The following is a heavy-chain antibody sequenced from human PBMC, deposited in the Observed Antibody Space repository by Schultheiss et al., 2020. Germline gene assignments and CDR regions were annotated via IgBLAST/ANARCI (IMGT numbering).Heavy chain of an antibody. V-gene: IGHV1-8*01. CDR3: ARDMSLRRYQYYGLGV. J-gene: IGHJ6*02. CDR2: MNPNSGNT. CDR1: GNTFTSYD. Sequence: ASVKVSCKASGNTFTSYDINWVRQATGQGLEWMGWMNPNSGNTGYALKFQGRVTMTRDNSISTAYMELRSLGSEDTAVYYCARDMSLRRYQYYGLGVWGQGTTVTVSS. D-gene: IGHD3/OR15-3a*01.